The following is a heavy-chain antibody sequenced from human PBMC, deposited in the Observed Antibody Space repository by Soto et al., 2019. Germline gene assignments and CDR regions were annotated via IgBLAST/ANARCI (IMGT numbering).Heavy chain of an antibody. J-gene: IGHJ4*02. Sequence: GGSLRLSCAASGFTFSSYAMSWVRQAPGKGLEWVSAISGSGGSTYYADSVKVRFTISRDNSKNTLYLQMNSLRAEDTAVYYCARAMIVVVTPFDYWGQGTLVTVSS. CDR2: ISGSGGST. CDR1: GFTFSSYA. CDR3: ARAMIVVVTPFDY. V-gene: IGHV3-23*01. D-gene: IGHD3-22*01.